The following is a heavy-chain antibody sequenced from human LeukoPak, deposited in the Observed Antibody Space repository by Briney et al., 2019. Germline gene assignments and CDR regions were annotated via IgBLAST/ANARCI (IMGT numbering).Heavy chain of an antibody. J-gene: IGHJ6*03. Sequence: ASVKVSCKASGYTFTNYGISWVRQAPGQGLEWMGWINPNSGGTNYAQKFQGRATMTRDTSISTAYMELSRLRSDDTAVYYCARGPFAGVDTAMVYYYYYMDVWGKGTTVTVSS. V-gene: IGHV1-2*02. D-gene: IGHD5-18*01. CDR2: INPNSGGT. CDR1: GYTFTNYG. CDR3: ARGPFAGVDTAMVYYYYYMDV.